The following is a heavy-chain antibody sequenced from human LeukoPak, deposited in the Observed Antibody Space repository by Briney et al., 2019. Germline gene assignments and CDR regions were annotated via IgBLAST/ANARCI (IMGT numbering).Heavy chain of an antibody. V-gene: IGHV4-34*01. Sequence: SETLSLTCAVYGGSFSGYYWSWIRQPPGKGLEWIGEINHSGSTNYDPSLKSRVTISVDTSKNQFSLKLSSVTAADTAVYYCARGLHSSGWYYYYYTDVWGKGTTVTVSS. D-gene: IGHD6-19*01. J-gene: IGHJ6*03. CDR1: GGSFSGYY. CDR2: INHSGST. CDR3: ARGLHSSGWYYYYYTDV.